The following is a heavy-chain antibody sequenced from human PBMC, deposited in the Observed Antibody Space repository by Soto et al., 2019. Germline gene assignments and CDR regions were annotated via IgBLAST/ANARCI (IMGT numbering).Heavy chain of an antibody. Sequence: QVQLVQSGAEVKKPGSSVKVSCKASGGTFSSYAISWVRQAPGQGLEWMGGIIPIFGTANYAQKFQGRVTITADESTSTAYMERSSVRSEDTAVYYCAREIAARPPYSYVGMDVWGQGTTVTVSS. V-gene: IGHV1-69*12. D-gene: IGHD6-6*01. CDR3: AREIAARPPYSYVGMDV. CDR2: IIPIFGTA. CDR1: GGTFSSYA. J-gene: IGHJ6*02.